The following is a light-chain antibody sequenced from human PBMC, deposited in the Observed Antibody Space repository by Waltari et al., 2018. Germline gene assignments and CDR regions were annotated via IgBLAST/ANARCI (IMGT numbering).Light chain of an antibody. CDR2: EVT. J-gene: IGLJ7*01. Sequence: QSVLTQPPSVSAAPGQRVTISCSGGSSNIGNNYVSWYRQFPGTAPKLLIYEVTEGPSGIPGRCSGSKSGTSATLDSTGLQAGDEADYYCGTWDSSLSGAVFGGGTHLTVL. CDR3: GTWDSSLSGAV. V-gene: IGLV1-51*02. CDR1: SSNIGNNY.